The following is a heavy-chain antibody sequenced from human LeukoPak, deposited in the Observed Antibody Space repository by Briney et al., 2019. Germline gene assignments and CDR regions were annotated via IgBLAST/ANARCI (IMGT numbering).Heavy chain of an antibody. D-gene: IGHD6-13*01. J-gene: IGHJ6*02. Sequence: GGSLRLSCTPSGFKFFSYAMGWVRQAPGKGLEWVSAIGGAGINTYYADSVKGRFTISRDNSKNTLYLQMNSLRAEDTAVYYCAKDRSWSLHYGLDVWGQGTTVTVSS. CDR2: IGGAGINT. CDR3: AKDRSWSLHYGLDV. CDR1: GFKFFSYA. V-gene: IGHV3-23*01.